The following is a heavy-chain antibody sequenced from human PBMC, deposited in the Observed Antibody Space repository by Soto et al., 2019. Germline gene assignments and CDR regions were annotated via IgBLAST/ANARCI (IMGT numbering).Heavy chain of an antibody. CDR1: GYTFTSYG. D-gene: IGHD3-10*01. CDR3: ARDWDDYYGSGSYYRDDY. Sequence: QVQLVQSGAEVKKPGASVKVSCKASGYTFTSYGISWVRQAPGQGLEWMGWISAYNGNTNYAQKLQGRVTMTTDTATSTAYMELRSLRSDDTAVYYCARDWDDYYGSGSYYRDDYWGQGTLVTVSS. V-gene: IGHV1-18*01. J-gene: IGHJ4*02. CDR2: ISAYNGNT.